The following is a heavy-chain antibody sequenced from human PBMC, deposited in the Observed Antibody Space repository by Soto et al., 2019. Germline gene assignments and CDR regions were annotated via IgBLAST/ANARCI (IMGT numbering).Heavy chain of an antibody. J-gene: IGHJ5*02. CDR3: ARVSHSSSSVGWFDP. CDR1: GGTFSSYA. D-gene: IGHD6-6*01. CDR2: IIPIFGTA. Sequence: SVKVSCKASGGTFSSYAISWVRQAPGQGLEWVGGIIPIFGTANYAQKFQGRVTITADESTSTAYMELSSLRSEDTAVYYCARVSHSSSSVGWFDPWGQGTLVTVSS. V-gene: IGHV1-69*13.